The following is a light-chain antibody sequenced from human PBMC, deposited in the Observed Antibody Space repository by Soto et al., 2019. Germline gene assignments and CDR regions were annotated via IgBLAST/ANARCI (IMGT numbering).Light chain of an antibody. J-gene: IGLJ1*01. CDR1: SSDIGGYDY. CDR3: SSYTSNSTPV. CDR2: EVR. Sequence: QSVLTQAASVSGSPGQSITISCTGTSSDIGGYDYVSWYQHHPGKAPRLMIYEVRNRPSGVSNRFSGSKSGNTASLTISGLQTEDEADYYCSSYTSNSTPVFGTGTKLTVL. V-gene: IGLV2-14*01.